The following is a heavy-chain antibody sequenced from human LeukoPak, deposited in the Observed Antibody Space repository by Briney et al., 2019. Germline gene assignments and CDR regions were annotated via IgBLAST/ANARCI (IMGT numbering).Heavy chain of an antibody. Sequence: GGSLRLSCAASGFTFSSYWMHWVRQAPGKGLGWVSRINSDGSSTSYADSVKGRFTISRDNSKNTLYLQMNSLRAEDTAVYYCARGYSSGWYYFDYWGQGTLVTVSS. CDR3: ARGYSSGWYYFDY. D-gene: IGHD6-19*01. V-gene: IGHV3-74*01. CDR1: GFTFSSYW. J-gene: IGHJ4*02. CDR2: INSDGSST.